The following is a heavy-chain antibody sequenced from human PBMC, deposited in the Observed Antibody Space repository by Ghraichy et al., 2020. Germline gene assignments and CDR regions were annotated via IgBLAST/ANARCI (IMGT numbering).Heavy chain of an antibody. CDR1: GFTFSSYA. D-gene: IGHD5-12*01. Sequence: GGSLRLSCAASGFTFSSYAMHWVRQAPGKGLEYVSAISSNGGSTYYANSVKGRFTISRDNSKNTLYLQMGSLRAEDMAVYYCARDGSGYDLDGAYYFDYWCQGTLVTVSS. CDR2: ISSNGGST. V-gene: IGHV3-64*01. CDR3: ARDGSGYDLDGAYYFDY. J-gene: IGHJ4*02.